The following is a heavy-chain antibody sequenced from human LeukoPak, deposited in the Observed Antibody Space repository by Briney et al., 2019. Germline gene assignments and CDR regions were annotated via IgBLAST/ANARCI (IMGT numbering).Heavy chain of an antibody. CDR1: GFSFRNAW. CDR2: IKSKTDGGTT. D-gene: IGHD2-21*02. CDR3: TTVWNCGGDCSDAFDI. V-gene: IGHV3-15*01. Sequence: GGSLRLSCAASGFSFRNAWMSWVRQAPGKGLEWVGRIKSKTDGGTTNYAAPVKGRFTISRDDSKNTLYLQMNSLKTEDTAVYYCTTVWNCGGDCSDAFDIWGQGTMVTVSS. J-gene: IGHJ3*02.